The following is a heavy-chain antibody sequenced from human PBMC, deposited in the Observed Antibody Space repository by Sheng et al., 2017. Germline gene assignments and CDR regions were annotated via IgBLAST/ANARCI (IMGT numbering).Heavy chain of an antibody. J-gene: IGHJ6*03. D-gene: IGHD2-2*01. CDR1: GGTFSSYA. Sequence: QVQLVQSGAEVKKPGSSVKVSCKASGGTFSSYAISWVRQAPGQGLEWMGGIIPIFGTANYAQKFQGRVTITTDESTSTAYMELSSLRSEDTAVYYCARAYCSSTSCNYYYYYMDVWGKGTTVTVSS. CDR3: ARAYCSSTSCNYYYYYMDV. V-gene: IGHV1-69*05. CDR2: IIPIFGTA.